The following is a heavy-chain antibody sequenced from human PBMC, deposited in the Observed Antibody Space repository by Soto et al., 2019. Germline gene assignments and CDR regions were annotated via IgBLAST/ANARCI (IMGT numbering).Heavy chain of an antibody. CDR2: VSSSGSYK. J-gene: IGHJ3*01. V-gene: IGHV3-21*01. CDR1: GFTFSSQT. Sequence: EVQLVESGGGLVKPGGSMRLSCAVSGFTFSSQTMNWVRQAPGKGLEWVSSVSSSGSYKYYADSVKGRFTISRDNAKNSLYLQMNSLRAEDTAVYFCASHRGLYDAFDFWGQGTRVTVSS. D-gene: IGHD2-15*01. CDR3: ASHRGLYDAFDF.